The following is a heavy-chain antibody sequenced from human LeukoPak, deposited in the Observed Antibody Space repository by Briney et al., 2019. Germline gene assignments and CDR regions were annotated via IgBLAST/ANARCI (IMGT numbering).Heavy chain of an antibody. V-gene: IGHV1-46*01. D-gene: IGHD1-26*01. Sequence: ASVKVSCKASGYTFTSYYMHWVRQAPGQGPEWMGIINPSGGSTSYAQKLQGRVTMTTDTSTSTAYMELRSLRSDDTAVYYCARDFRSGSYDGLDWFDPWGQGTLVTVSS. CDR3: ARDFRSGSYDGLDWFDP. CDR1: GYTFTSYY. CDR2: INPSGGST. J-gene: IGHJ5*02.